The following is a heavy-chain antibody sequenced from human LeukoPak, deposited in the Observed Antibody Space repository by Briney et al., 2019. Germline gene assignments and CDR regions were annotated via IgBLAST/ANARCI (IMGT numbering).Heavy chain of an antibody. Sequence: PGGSLRLSCAASGFTFSNYEMNWVRQAPGKGLEWVSYISSSGSTIYYADSVKGRFTISRDNAKNSLYLQMNSLRAEDTAVYYCARSGILTGRYFDYWGQGTLVTVSS. J-gene: IGHJ4*02. CDR3: ARSGILTGRYFDY. D-gene: IGHD3-9*01. CDR1: GFTFSNYE. CDR2: ISSSGSTI. V-gene: IGHV3-48*03.